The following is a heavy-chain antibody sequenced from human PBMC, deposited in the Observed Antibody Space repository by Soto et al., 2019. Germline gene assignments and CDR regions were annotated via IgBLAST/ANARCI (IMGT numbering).Heavy chain of an antibody. D-gene: IGHD5-12*01. CDR3: ARGWLQFYYYGMDV. CDR2: INSDGSST. CDR1: GFTFSSYW. Sequence: GGSLRLSCAASGFTFSSYWMHWVRQAPGKGLVWVSRINSDGSSTSYADSVKGRFTISRDNAKNTLYLQMNSLRAEDTAVYYCARGWLQFYYYGMDVWGQGTTVTVSS. V-gene: IGHV3-74*01. J-gene: IGHJ6*02.